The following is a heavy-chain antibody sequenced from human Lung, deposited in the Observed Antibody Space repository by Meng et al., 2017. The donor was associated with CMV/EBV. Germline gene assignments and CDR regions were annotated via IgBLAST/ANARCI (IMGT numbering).Heavy chain of an antibody. CDR2: LYDSAST. J-gene: IGHJ4*02. CDR1: GGSISSSTYC. V-gene: IGHV4-39*07. Sequence: QLQGSGPGLVRPSETLSLTCSVSGGSISSSTYCWAWIRQPPGKGLGWIGSLYDSASTYYHPSLKSRVTISVDTSKTYFSLKLRSVTAADTAVYYCARDLEYWGQGTLVTVSS. CDR3: ARDLEY. D-gene: IGHD1-1*01.